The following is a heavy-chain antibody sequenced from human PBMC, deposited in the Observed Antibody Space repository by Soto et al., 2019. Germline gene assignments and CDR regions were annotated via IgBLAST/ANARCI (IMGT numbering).Heavy chain of an antibody. CDR2: ISSSSSTI. D-gene: IGHD6-19*01. CDR1: GFTFSSYS. J-gene: IGHJ3*02. Sequence: GGSLRLSCAASGFTFSSYSMNWVRQAPGKGLEWVSYISSSSSTIYYADSVKGRFTISRDNAKNSLYLQMNSLRDEDTAVYYCARSMSGWYFGAFDIWGQGTMVTVSS. V-gene: IGHV3-48*02. CDR3: ARSMSGWYFGAFDI.